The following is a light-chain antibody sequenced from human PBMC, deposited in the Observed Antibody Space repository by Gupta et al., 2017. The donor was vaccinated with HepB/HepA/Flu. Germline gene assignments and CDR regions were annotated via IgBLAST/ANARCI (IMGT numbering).Light chain of an antibody. CDR1: QSISSY. Sequence: DIQMTQSPSSLSASVGDRVTITCRASQSISSYLNWYQQKPGKAPKLLIYAASSLQSGVPSRFSGSGSGTDFTLTISSLQPEDFATYYGQQSYSHFGGGTKGE. V-gene: IGKV1-39*01. J-gene: IGKJ4*01. CDR2: AAS. CDR3: QQSYSH.